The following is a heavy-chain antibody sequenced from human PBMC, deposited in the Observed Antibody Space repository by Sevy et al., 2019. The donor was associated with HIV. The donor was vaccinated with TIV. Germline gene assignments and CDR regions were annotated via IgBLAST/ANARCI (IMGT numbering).Heavy chain of an antibody. J-gene: IGHJ4*02. V-gene: IGHV4-59*01. D-gene: IGHD1-20*01. CDR2: ISYSGST. Sequence: SETLSITCTVSGGSISGYYWSWIRQPPGKGLEWIGYISYSGSTNYNPSLKSRVTISVDTSKNEFSLKLSSVTAAVTAVYYCARSRVITGTFDYRGQGTLVTVSS. CDR3: ARSRVITGTFDY. CDR1: GGSISGYY.